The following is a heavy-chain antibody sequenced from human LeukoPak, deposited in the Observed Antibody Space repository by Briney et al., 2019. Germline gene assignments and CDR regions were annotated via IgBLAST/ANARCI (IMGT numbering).Heavy chain of an antibody. D-gene: IGHD6-13*01. CDR1: GGSISSRSSY. Sequence: SETLSLTCSVSGGSISSRSSYWGWIRQPPGKGLEWIGTIYYSGTTYYNPSLKSRVTISADTSKNQFSLKLTSVTAADTAVYYCARHGIVDSSRKYYFDYWGQGTLVTVSS. CDR3: ARHGIVDSSRKYYFDY. V-gene: IGHV4-39*01. CDR2: IYYSGTT. J-gene: IGHJ4*02.